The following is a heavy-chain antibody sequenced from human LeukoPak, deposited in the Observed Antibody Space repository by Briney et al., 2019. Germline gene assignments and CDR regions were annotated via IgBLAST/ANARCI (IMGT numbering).Heavy chain of an antibody. CDR2: ISGDVDNT. D-gene: IGHD3-9*01. CDR3: AKALGRYFDWLLDY. J-gene: IGHJ4*02. Sequence: GGSLRLSCAASGFTSDNYAMHCVRQVLGKGVEWVSLISGDVDNTYYPASVKDRFTISRNNSKNSMYLQMNSLRTEDTALYYCAKALGRYFDWLLDYWGQGTLVTVSS. CDR1: GFTSDNYA. V-gene: IGHV3-43*02.